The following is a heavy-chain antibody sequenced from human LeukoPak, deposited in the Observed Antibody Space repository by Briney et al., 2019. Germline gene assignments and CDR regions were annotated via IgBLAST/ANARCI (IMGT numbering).Heavy chain of an antibody. CDR3: ARGQSGDPAFDI. CDR1: GFTVSSNY. D-gene: IGHD4-17*01. Sequence: PGGSLRLSCAASGFTVSSNYMTWVRQAPGKGLEWVSVIYSGGTTYYADSVEGRFTISRDNSRDTVYLQMHSLRAEDTAVYYCARGQSGDPAFDIWGQGTLVTVSS. J-gene: IGHJ3*02. V-gene: IGHV3-53*01. CDR2: IYSGGTT.